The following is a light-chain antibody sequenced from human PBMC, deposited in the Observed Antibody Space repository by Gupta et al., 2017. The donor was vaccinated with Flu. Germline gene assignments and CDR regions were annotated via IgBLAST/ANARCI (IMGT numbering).Light chain of an antibody. CDR2: DVS. CDR3: VSYTTSDTLV. J-gene: IGLJ1*01. V-gene: IGLV2-14*04. CDR1: SSDVGASIY. Sequence: TSSDVGASIYVSWFQQRPGKVPKLTIYDVSKRPPGISSRFSGSKSGNTASLTISGLQADDEADYYCVSYTTSDTLVFGTGTTVTV.